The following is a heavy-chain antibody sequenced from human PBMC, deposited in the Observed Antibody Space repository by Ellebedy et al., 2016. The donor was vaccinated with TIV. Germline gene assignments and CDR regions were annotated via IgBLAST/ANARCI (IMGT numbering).Heavy chain of an antibody. CDR2: ISGSGGST. V-gene: IGHV3-23*01. Sequence: GESLKISCAASGFTFSSYAMSWVRQAPGKGLEWVSAISGSGGSTYYADSVKGRFTISRDNSKNTLYLQMNSLRAEDTAVYYCARASNGMDVWGKGTTVTVSS. CDR1: GFTFSSYA. J-gene: IGHJ6*04. CDR3: ARASNGMDV.